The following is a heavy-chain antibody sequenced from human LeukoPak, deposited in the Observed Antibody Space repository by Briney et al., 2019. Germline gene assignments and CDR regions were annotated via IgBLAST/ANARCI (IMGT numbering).Heavy chain of an antibody. Sequence: ASVKVSCKASGYTFTGYHMHWVRQAPGQGLEWMGWINPNSGGTNYAQKFQGRVTMTRDTSISTAYMELSRLRSDDTAVYYCARDRETAALNWFDPWGQGTLVTVSS. V-gene: IGHV1-2*02. CDR2: INPNSGGT. CDR3: ARDRETAALNWFDP. D-gene: IGHD6-13*01. J-gene: IGHJ5*02. CDR1: GYTFTGYH.